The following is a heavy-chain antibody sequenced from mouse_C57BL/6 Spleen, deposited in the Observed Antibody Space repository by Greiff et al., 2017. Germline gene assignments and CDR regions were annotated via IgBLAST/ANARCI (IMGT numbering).Heavy chain of an antibody. CDR2: IYPGDGDT. CDR1: GYAFSSYW. CDR3: ARRGCTTVVATYFDY. Sequence: QVQLQQPGAELVKPGASVKLSCKASGYAFSSYWMNWVKQRPGQGLEWIGQIYPGDGDTNYNGKFKGKATLTADTSSSTAYMQLSSLTSEDSAVYFCARRGCTTVVATYFDYWGQGTTHTVSS. D-gene: IGHD1-1*01. J-gene: IGHJ2*01. V-gene: IGHV1-80*01.